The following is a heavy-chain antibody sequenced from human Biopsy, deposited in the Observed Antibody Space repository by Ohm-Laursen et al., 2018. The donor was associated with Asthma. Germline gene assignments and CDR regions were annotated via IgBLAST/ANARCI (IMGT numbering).Heavy chain of an antibody. CDR3: AKERYYDFWSGYPI. D-gene: IGHD3-3*01. CDR1: VFSFNSYG. Sequence: SLRLSCTASVFSFNSYGMHWVRQAPGKGLEWVAVMSFDGRQTYYADSVKGRFTISRDNSKNTLYLQMNSLRAEDPAVYYCAKERYYDFWSGYPIWGQGTMVTVSS. CDR2: MSFDGRQT. J-gene: IGHJ3*02. V-gene: IGHV3-30*18.